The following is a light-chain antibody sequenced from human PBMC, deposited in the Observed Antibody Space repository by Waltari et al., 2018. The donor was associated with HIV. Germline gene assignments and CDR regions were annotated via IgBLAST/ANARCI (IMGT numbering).Light chain of an antibody. Sequence: EIVMTQSPATLSVSPGERATLSCRASQSVSSNLVWYQQKPGQAPRLLIYGASARVTGIPARFSGGGSWTEFTLTISSLQSEDFAVYYCQQNNKWPLTFGGGTKVEIK. V-gene: IGKV3-15*01. J-gene: IGKJ4*01. CDR3: QQNNKWPLT. CDR1: QSVSSN. CDR2: GAS.